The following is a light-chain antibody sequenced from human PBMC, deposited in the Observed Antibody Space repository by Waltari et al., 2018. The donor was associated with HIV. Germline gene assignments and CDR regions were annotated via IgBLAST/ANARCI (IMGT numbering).Light chain of an antibody. CDR2: RPT. CDR3: ALWTDTLTGWV. CDR1: TSTFPVVS. Sequence: QIVFPQPHSAVGTPVLQVPMPCSGFTSTFPVVSSTCYHHVPGPAPRLLIYRPTHRPPGGPDRFSGSISGTSASLAISGLHYEDDGDYYCALWTDTLTGWVFGGGTKVTVL. J-gene: IGLJ3*02. V-gene: IGLV1-44*01.